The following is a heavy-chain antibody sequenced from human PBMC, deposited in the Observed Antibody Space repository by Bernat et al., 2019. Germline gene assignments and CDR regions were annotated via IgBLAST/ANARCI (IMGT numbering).Heavy chain of an antibody. D-gene: IGHD3-22*01. CDR1: GFTFSTYW. Sequence: EVQLVESGGALVQPGGSLRLSCAASGFTFSTYWMHWVRQAPGKGLVWVSRINDDGSNTNYADSVKGRFTISRDNAKDTLYLQMNSLRAEDTAVYYCARVGGGRSGYVNWFDPWGQGTLVTVSS. V-gene: IGHV3-74*01. CDR2: INDDGSNT. CDR3: ARVGGGRSGYVNWFDP. J-gene: IGHJ5*02.